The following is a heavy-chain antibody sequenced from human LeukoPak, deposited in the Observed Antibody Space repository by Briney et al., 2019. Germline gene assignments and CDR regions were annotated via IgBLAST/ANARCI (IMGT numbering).Heavy chain of an antibody. Sequence: QPGGSLRLSCAASGFTFSAYRMHWVRKAPGKGLVWVARINRDGNSIDYVDSVKGRFTISRDNAKNTLYLQMNSLRAEDTAVYYCARYYSSGSYAIDYWGQGTLVTVSS. CDR3: ARYYSSGSYAIDY. J-gene: IGHJ4*02. D-gene: IGHD3-10*01. CDR2: INRDGNSI. V-gene: IGHV3-74*01. CDR1: GFTFSAYR.